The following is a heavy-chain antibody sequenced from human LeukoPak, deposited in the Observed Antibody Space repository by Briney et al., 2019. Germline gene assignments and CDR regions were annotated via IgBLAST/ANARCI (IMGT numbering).Heavy chain of an antibody. CDR1: GGSITTGTYY. V-gene: IGHV4-61*02. J-gene: IGHJ4*02. D-gene: IGHD2-15*01. CDR3: ATGGAPDCSVGTCYSLDS. Sequence: PSETLSLTCTVSGGSITTGTYYLTWIRQSAGKGLEWIGLIYPSGGTNYNPSLKSRHTIPIDASKNQFSLKLSSVTAADTAVYYCATGGAPDCSVGTCYSLDSWGQGTLVTVSS. CDR2: IYPSGGT.